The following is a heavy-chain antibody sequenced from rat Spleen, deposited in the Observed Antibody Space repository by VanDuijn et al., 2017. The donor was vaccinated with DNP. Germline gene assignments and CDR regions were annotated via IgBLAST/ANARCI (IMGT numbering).Heavy chain of an antibody. CDR2: IIYDGSRT. Sequence: EVQLVESGGGLVQPGRSLKLSCAASGFTFSDYNMAWVRQAPKKGLEWVATIIYDGSRTYYRDSVKGRFTISRDNAKSTLYLQMDSLRSEDTATYYCATRSSPFSGPYYAMDAWGQGTSVTVSS. V-gene: IGHV5S10*01. CDR3: ATRSSPFSGPYYAMDA. CDR1: GFTFSDYN. D-gene: IGHD4-3*01. J-gene: IGHJ4*01.